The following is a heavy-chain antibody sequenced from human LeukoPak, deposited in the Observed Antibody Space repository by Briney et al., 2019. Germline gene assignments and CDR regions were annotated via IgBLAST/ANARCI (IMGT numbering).Heavy chain of an antibody. D-gene: IGHD5-12*01. J-gene: IGHJ5*02. CDR1: GYSFTNYW. Sequence: NTGESLKISCKGSGYSFTNYWIAWVRQMPGKGLEWMGIIYPGDSDTRYSPSFQGQVTISADKSISTAYLQWSSLKASDTAMYYCARSLSVDYNWFDPWGQGTLVTVSS. V-gene: IGHV5-51*01. CDR2: IYPGDSDT. CDR3: ARSLSVDYNWFDP.